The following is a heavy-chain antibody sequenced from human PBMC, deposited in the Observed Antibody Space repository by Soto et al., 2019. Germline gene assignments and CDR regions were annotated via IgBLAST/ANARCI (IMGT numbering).Heavy chain of an antibody. V-gene: IGHV1-18*01. Sequence: ASVKVSCKASGYTFTSYVISWVRQAPGQGLEWMGWINPYNGNTNYAQKLQGRVTMTTDTSTSTAYMELRSLRSDDTAVYYCARDPVGGNWFDPWGQGTLVTVSS. CDR3: ARDPVGGNWFDP. CDR2: INPYNGNT. J-gene: IGHJ5*02. D-gene: IGHD1-26*01. CDR1: GYTFTSYV.